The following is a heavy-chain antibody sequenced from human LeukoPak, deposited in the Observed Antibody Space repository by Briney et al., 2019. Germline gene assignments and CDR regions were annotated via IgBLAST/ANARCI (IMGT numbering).Heavy chain of an antibody. CDR1: GYTFTGYY. Sequence: ASVKVSCKASGYTFTGYYMHWVRQAPGQGLEWMGWINPNSGGTNYAQKFQGRVTMTRDTSISTAYMELSRLRSDDTAVYYCAREIRAAAGNYYYMDVWGKGTTVTVSS. J-gene: IGHJ6*03. CDR3: AREIRAAAGNYYYMDV. D-gene: IGHD6-13*01. V-gene: IGHV1-2*02. CDR2: INPNSGGT.